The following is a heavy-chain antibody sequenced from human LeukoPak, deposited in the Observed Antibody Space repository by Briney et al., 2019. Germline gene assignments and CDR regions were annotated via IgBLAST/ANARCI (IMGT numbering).Heavy chain of an antibody. CDR1: GGSFSGYS. Sequence: SETLSLTCAVYGGSFSGYSWSWIRQPPGKGLEWIGEINHSGSTNYNPSLKSRVTISVDTSKNQFSLKLSSVTAADTAVYYCARGDYDRDIWGQGTMVTVSS. J-gene: IGHJ3*02. CDR2: INHSGST. D-gene: IGHD3-16*01. CDR3: ARGDYDRDI. V-gene: IGHV4-34*01.